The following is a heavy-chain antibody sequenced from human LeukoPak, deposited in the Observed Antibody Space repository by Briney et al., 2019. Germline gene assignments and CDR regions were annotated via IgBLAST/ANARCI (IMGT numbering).Heavy chain of an antibody. D-gene: IGHD5-18*01. V-gene: IGHV4-59*08. J-gene: IGHJ4*02. CDR1: GGSTSSYY. CDR2: IYYSGST. Sequence: KTSETLSLTCTVSGGSTSSYYWSWIRQPPGKGLEWIGYIYYSGSTNYNPSLKSRVTISVDTSKNQFSLKLSSVTAADTAVYYCARHMGLGYSYGYPYFDYWGQGTLVTVSS. CDR3: ARHMGLGYSYGYPYFDY.